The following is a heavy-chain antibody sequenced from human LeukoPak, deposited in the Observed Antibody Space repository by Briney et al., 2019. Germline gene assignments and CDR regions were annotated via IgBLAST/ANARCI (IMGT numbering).Heavy chain of an antibody. V-gene: IGHV3-66*01. J-gene: IGHJ4*02. CDR2: IYSGGST. Sequence: PGGSLRLSRAASGFTVSSNYMSWVRQAPGKGLEWVSVIYSGGSTYYADSVKGRFTISRDNSKNTLYLQMNSLRAEDTAVYYCAAKYCSGGSCYYWGQGTLVTVSS. CDR1: GFTVSSNY. CDR3: AAKYCSGGSCYY. D-gene: IGHD2-15*01.